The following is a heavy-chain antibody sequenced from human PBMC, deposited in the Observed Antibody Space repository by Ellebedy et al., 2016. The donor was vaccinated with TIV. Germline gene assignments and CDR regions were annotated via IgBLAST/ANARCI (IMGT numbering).Heavy chain of an antibody. CDR2: IMPMLRTA. CDR1: GGTSSIHA. J-gene: IGHJ4*02. Sequence: ASVKVSCKASGGTSSIHAVSWVRQAPGQGLEWVGGIMPMLRTANYAQKFQGRVTLTKDTSTTTVYMELRSLRSDDSAVYYCARDSITRTTVAVNQNRYFDYWGQGTPVTVSS. CDR3: ARDSITRTTVAVNQNRYFDY. D-gene: IGHD1-7*01. V-gene: IGHV1-69*10.